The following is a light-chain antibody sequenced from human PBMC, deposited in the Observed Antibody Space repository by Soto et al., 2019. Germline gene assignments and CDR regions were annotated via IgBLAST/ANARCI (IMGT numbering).Light chain of an antibody. V-gene: IGKV1-39*01. Sequence: DIQMTQSPSSLSASVGDRVTITCRASQRISSSLNWYQHKVGRAPKLLMYAPSSLQSWVPSRVSGSDSTTGFYLTVSSQRAEDLDTYYRRQNYLTPRSFGRGDKLEIK. CDR1: QRISSS. J-gene: IGKJ2*03. CDR2: APS. CDR3: RQNYLTPRS.